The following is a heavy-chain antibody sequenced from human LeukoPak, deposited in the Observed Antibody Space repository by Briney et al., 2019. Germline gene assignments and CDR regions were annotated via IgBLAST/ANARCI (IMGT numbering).Heavy chain of an antibody. J-gene: IGHJ4*02. CDR2: VYHTGST. CDR1: GYSIGRGYY. CDR3: ARAGWIITSGIDY. D-gene: IGHD3-10*01. V-gene: IGHV4-38-2*01. Sequence: PSETLSLTCAVSGYSIGRGYYWALIRQPPGKGLEWIGTVYHTGSTYYNPSLDSRVTISVDTSKNEFSLNLRSVTAADTAVYYCARAGWIITSGIDYWGQGALVTVSS.